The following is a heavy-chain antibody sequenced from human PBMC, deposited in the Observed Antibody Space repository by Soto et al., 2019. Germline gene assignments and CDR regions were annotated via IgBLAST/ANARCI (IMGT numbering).Heavy chain of an antibody. J-gene: IGHJ4*02. V-gene: IGHV4-59*01. D-gene: IGHD6-19*01. CDR2: IYYSGST. CDR1: GGSISSYY. Sequence: SETLSLTCTVSGGSISSYYWSWIRQPPGKGLEWIGYIYYSGSTNYNPSLKSRVTISVDTSKNQFSLKLSSVTAADTAVYYCARISYSSGGEPDYWGQGTLVTVSS. CDR3: ARISYSSGGEPDY.